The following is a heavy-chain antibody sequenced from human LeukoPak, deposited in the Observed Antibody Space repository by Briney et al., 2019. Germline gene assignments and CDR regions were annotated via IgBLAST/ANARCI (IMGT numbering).Heavy chain of an antibody. J-gene: IGHJ4*02. CDR1: SGSISSSSYY. V-gene: IGHV4-39*07. D-gene: IGHD5-18*01. Sequence: SETLSLTCTVSSGSISSSSYYWSWIRQPPGKGLEWIGEINHSGSTNYNPSLKSRVTISVDTSKNQFSLKLSSVTAADTAVYYCARRGGYSYGLIDYWGQGTLVTVSS. CDR3: ARRGGYSYGLIDY. CDR2: INHSGST.